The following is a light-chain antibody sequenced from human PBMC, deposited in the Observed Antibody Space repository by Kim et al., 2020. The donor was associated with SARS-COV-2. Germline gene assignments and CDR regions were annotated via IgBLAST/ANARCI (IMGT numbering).Light chain of an antibody. V-gene: IGLV10-54*01. CDR2: RNN. J-gene: IGLJ1*01. Sequence: QTATLTCTGNNNNVGNEGAAWRQQHQGHPPKLLSFRNNNRPSGISERLSASRSGNTASLTITGLQPEDEADYYCLAWDSSLSAYVFGTGTKVTVL. CDR1: NNNVGNEG. CDR3: LAWDSSLSAYV.